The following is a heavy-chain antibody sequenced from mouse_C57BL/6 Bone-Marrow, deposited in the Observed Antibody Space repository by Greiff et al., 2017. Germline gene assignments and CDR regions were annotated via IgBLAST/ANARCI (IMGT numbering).Heavy chain of an antibody. CDR3: ASPYDYGVWCAY. CDR1: GFTFSDYG. Sequence: EVQVVESGGGLVKPGGSLKLSCAASGFTFSDYGMHWVRPAPEKGLEWVAYISSGSSTIYSADTVKGRFTISRDNAKNTLFLQMTSLRSEDTAMDYCASPYDYGVWCAYWGQVTLVTVSA. D-gene: IGHD2-4*01. CDR2: ISSGSSTI. V-gene: IGHV5-17*01. J-gene: IGHJ3*01.